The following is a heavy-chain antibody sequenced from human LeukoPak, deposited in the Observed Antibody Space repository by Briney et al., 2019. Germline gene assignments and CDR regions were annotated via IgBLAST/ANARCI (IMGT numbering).Heavy chain of an antibody. D-gene: IGHD3-16*01. J-gene: IGHJ4*02. V-gene: IGHV4-34*01. CDR1: GGSFSGYY. Sequence: SETLSLTCAVYGGSFSGYYWSWIRQPPGKGLEWIGEINHSGSTNYNPSRKSRVTISVDTSKNQFSLKLSSVTAADTAVYYCARKSGGRSLNYWGQGTLVTVSS. CDR2: INHSGST. CDR3: ARKSGGRSLNY.